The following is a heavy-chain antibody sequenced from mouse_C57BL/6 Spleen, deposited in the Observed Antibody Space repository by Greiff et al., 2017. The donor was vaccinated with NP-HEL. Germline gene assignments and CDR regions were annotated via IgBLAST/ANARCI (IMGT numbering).Heavy chain of an antibody. J-gene: IGHJ1*03. D-gene: IGHD1-1*01. CDR3: ARGYYGSSYGYFDV. CDR1: GYTFTDYY. V-gene: IGHV1-26*01. CDR2: INPNNGGT. Sequence: EVQLQQSGPELVKPGASVKISCKASGYTFTDYYMNWVKQSHGKSLEWIGDINPNNGGTSYNQKFKGKATLTVDKYSSTAYMELRSLTSEDSAVYYCARGYYGSSYGYFDVWGTGTTVTVSS.